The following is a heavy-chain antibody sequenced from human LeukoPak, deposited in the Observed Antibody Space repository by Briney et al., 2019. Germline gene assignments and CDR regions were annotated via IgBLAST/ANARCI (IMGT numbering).Heavy chain of an antibody. J-gene: IGHJ4*02. CDR1: GFTFSTYW. CDR3: ARTGLDS. Sequence: GGSWRLSCAASGFTFSTYWMHWVRQAPGKGLVWVARIKGDGSSTAYADSVKGRFTISRDNAKNTLYLQMTSLRAEDAAVYYCARTGLDSWGQGTLVNASS. V-gene: IGHV3-74*01. CDR2: IKGDGSST. D-gene: IGHD1-1*01.